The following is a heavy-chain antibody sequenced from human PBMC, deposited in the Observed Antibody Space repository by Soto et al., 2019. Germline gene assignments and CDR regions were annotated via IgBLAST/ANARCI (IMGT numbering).Heavy chain of an antibody. CDR1: GYTFTGYY. Sequence: QVQLVQSGPEVGKPGASVKVSCKASGYTFTGYYLHWVRQAPGQGLEWMGYINPDSCRTRYAQKFQGNVPMTRDTSITTGHLEPSRPKYDDSAIFYCALSFSQTNIDVWGQGTTVIVSS. J-gene: IGHJ6*01. V-gene: IGHV1-2*02. CDR2: INPDSCRT. CDR3: ALSFSQTNIDV.